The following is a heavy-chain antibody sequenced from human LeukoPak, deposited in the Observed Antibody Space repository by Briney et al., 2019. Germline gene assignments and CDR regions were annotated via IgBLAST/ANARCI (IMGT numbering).Heavy chain of an antibody. J-gene: IGHJ4*02. CDR3: VNGGSYLTK. V-gene: IGHV4-59*01. CDR2: IYFTGTT. CDR1: GGSISSY. Sequence: SETLSLTCTVSGGSISSYWSWIRQSPGKGLEWLGYIYFTGTTDYNPSLKSRLTISIDTSRNQFSLRLSSATAADTAIYYCVNGGSYLTKWGQGTLVTVSS. D-gene: IGHD3-10*01.